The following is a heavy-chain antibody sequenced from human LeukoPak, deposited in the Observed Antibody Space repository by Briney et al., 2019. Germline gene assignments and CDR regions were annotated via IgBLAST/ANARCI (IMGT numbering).Heavy chain of an antibody. D-gene: IGHD5-18*01. V-gene: IGHV4-34*01. CDR3: ARGRGTENGYSYGDIDY. J-gene: IGHJ4*02. Sequence: SETLSLTCAVYGGSFSGYYWSWIRQPPGKGLEWIGEINHSGSTNYNPSLKSRVTISVDTSKNQFSLKLSSVTAADTAVYYCARGRGTENGYSYGDIDYWGQGTLVTVSS. CDR2: INHSGST. CDR1: GGSFSGYY.